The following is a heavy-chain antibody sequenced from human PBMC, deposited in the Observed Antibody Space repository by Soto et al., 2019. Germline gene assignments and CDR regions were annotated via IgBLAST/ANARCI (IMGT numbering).Heavy chain of an antibody. CDR2: IIPIFGTA. D-gene: IGHD2-15*01. Sequence: QVQLVQSGAEVKKPGSSVKVSCKASGGTFSSYAISWVRQAPGQGLEWMGGIIPIFGTANYAQKFQGRVTITADESTSTADMELSSLRSADTAVYYCARGKGCGGGGSCYRIYNWFDPWGQGTLVTVSS. CDR1: GGTFSSYA. J-gene: IGHJ5*02. CDR3: ARGKGCGGGGSCYRIYNWFDP. V-gene: IGHV1-69*01.